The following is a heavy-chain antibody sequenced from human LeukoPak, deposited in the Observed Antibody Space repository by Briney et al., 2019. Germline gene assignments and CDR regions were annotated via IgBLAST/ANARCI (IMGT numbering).Heavy chain of an antibody. D-gene: IGHD6-19*01. CDR1: GFTFRRYT. Sequence: GGSLRLSCAASGFTFRRYTLNWVRKAPGKGLEWISYADSVKGRFTISRDNAKNSLYLHMSSLRADDTAVYYCARVWGYSTGRQRPTARADFDHWGQGTLVIVSS. J-gene: IGHJ4*02. V-gene: IGHV3-48*01. CDR3: ARVWGYSTGRQRPTARADFDH.